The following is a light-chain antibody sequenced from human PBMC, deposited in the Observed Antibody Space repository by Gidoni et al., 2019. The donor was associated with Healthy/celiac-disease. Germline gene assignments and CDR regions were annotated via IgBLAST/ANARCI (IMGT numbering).Light chain of an antibody. CDR1: QSVSSY. J-gene: IGKJ4*01. CDR3: QQRSNWPPALT. CDR2: DAS. Sequence: EIVLTKSPATLSLSPGERATLSCRASQSVSSYLAWYQQKPGQAPRLLIYDASNRATGIPARFSGSGSGTDFTLTISSLEPEDFAVYFCQQRSNWPPALTFGGGTKLEIQ. V-gene: IGKV3-11*01.